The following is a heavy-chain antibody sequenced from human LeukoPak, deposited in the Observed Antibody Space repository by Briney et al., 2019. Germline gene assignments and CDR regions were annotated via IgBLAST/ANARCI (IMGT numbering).Heavy chain of an antibody. D-gene: IGHD2-15*01. J-gene: IGHJ4*02. CDR2: INHSGST. CDR1: GGSFSGYY. Sequence: SETLSLTCAVYGGSFSGYYWSWIRQPPGKGLEWIGEINHSGSTNYNPPLKSRVTISVDTSKNQFSLKLSSVTAADTAVYYCARDGGVVAASIGILDYWGQGTLVTVSS. CDR3: ARDGGVVAASIGILDY. V-gene: IGHV4-34*01.